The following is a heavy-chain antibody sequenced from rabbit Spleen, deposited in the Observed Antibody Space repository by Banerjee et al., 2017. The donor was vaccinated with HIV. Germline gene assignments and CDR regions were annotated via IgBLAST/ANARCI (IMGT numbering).Heavy chain of an antibody. CDR2: IDPLFGIT. V-gene: IGHV1S7*01. J-gene: IGHJ4*01. Sequence: QLKESGGGLVQPGGSLTLSCTASGFTLSSYYMNWVRQAPGKGLEWIGYIDPLFGITYYANWVNGRFSISRENAQNTVFLQMTSLTAADTATYFCARDGAGGSYFALWGPGTLVTVS. CDR1: GFTLSSYY. CDR3: ARDGAGGSYFAL. D-gene: IGHD8-1*01.